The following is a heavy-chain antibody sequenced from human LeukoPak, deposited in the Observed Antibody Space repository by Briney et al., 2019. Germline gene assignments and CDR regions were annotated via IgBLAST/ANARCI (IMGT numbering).Heavy chain of an antibody. V-gene: IGHV3-21*01. CDR3: ARGYYYGSGSPSY. CDR1: GFTFSSYS. J-gene: IGHJ4*02. Sequence: SGGSLGLSCAASGFTFSSYSMNWVRQAPGKGLEWVSSISSSSSYIYYADSVKGRFTISRDNAKNSLYLQMNSLRAEDTAVYYCARGYYYGSGSPSYWGQGTLVTVSS. D-gene: IGHD3-10*01. CDR2: ISSSSSYI.